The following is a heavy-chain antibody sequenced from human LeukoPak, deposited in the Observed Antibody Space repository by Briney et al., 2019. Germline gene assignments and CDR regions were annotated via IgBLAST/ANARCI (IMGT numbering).Heavy chain of an antibody. CDR3: TSSYYDSSGYYAY. Sequence: GGSLRLSCTASGFNFRSAWMSWARQAPGKGLEWVGRVRSKSDAGTMDYAAHVEGRFTISRDDSKNTAYLQMNSLKTEDTAVYYCTSSYYDSSGYYAYWGQGTLVTVSS. J-gene: IGHJ4*02. V-gene: IGHV3-15*01. D-gene: IGHD3-22*01. CDR2: VRSKSDAGTM. CDR1: GFNFRSAW.